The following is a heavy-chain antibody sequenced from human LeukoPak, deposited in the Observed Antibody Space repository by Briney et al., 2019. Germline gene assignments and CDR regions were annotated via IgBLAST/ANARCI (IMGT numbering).Heavy chain of an antibody. CDR3: AKAAADTAMLNDY. Sequence: GGSLRLSCAASGFTFSSYGMHWVRQAPGKGLEWVAVISYDGSNKYYADSVKGRFTISRDNSKKTLYLQMNSLRAEDTAVYYCAKAAADTAMLNDYWGQGTLVTVSS. D-gene: IGHD5-18*01. V-gene: IGHV3-30*18. CDR2: ISYDGSNK. J-gene: IGHJ4*02. CDR1: GFTFSSYG.